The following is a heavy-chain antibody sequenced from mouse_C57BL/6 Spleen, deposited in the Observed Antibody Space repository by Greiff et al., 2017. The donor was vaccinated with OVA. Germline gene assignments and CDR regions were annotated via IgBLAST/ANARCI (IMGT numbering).Heavy chain of an antibody. CDR1: GYTFTSYW. D-gene: IGHD1-1*01. Sequence: VKLQQPGAELVKPGASVKMSCKASGYTFTSYWITWVKQRPGQGLEWIGDIYPGSGSTNYNEKFKSKATLTVDTSSSTAYMQLSSLTSEDSAVYYCARKGYGSSYAMDYWGQGTSVTVSS. CDR3: ARKGYGSSYAMDY. J-gene: IGHJ4*01. CDR2: IYPGSGST. V-gene: IGHV1-55*01.